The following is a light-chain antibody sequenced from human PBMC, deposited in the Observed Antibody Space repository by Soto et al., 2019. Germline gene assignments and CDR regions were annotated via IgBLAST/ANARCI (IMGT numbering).Light chain of an antibody. J-gene: IGKJ1*01. CDR1: QSLLHINGYNY. Sequence: DIVMTQSPPSLPVTPGEPASISCRSSQSLLHINGYNYLDWYLQKPGQSPQLLIYLGSNRASGVPDRFSGSGSGTDFTLKISRVEAEDVGVYYCMQPLQSWTFGQGTKVDI. CDR2: LGS. V-gene: IGKV2-28*01. CDR3: MQPLQSWT.